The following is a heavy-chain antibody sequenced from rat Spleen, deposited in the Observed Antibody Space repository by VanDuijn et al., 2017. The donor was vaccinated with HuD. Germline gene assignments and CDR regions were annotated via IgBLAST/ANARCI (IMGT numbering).Heavy chain of an antibody. J-gene: IGHJ1*01. D-gene: IGHD2-2*01. V-gene: IGHV5S23*01. CDR2: ISTGGGNT. Sequence: EVQLVESGGGLVQPGRSLKLSCAASGFTFSNYDMAWVRQAPTKGLEWVASISTGGGNTYYRDSVKGRFTISRDDVRSTLYLQMDSLRSEDTASYYCTRAGFLRDWYFDFWGPRTMVTVSS. CDR3: TRAGFLRDWYFDF. CDR1: GFTFSNYD.